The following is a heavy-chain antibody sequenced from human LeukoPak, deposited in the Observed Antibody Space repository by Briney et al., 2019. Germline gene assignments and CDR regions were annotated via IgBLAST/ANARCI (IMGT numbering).Heavy chain of an antibody. CDR3: ARRPYYYDSSGYYSDDY. V-gene: IGHV4-34*01. CDR1: GGSFSGYY. Sequence: SETLSLTCAVYGGSFSGYYWSWIRQPPGKELEWIGEINHSGSTNYNPSLKSRVTISVDTSKNQFSLKLSSVTAADTAVYYCARRPYYYDSSGYYSDDYWGQGTLVTVSS. D-gene: IGHD3-22*01. CDR2: INHSGST. J-gene: IGHJ4*02.